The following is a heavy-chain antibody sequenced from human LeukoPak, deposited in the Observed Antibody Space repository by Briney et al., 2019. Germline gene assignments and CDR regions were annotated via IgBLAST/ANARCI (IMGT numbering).Heavy chain of an antibody. J-gene: IGHJ4*02. CDR3: ARESVAAAGIDY. CDR1: GGSISSYY. CDR2: IYYSGST. Sequence: SETLSLTCTVSGGSISSYYWSWIRQPPGKGLEWIGYIYYSGSTNYNPSLKSRVTISIDTSKSQFSLKLSSVTAADTAFYFCARESVAAAGIDYWGQGTLVTVSS. D-gene: IGHD6-13*01. V-gene: IGHV4-59*01.